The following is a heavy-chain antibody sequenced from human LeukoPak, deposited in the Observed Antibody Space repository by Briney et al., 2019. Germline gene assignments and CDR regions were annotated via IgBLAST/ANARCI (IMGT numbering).Heavy chain of an antibody. V-gene: IGHV3-23*01. J-gene: IGHJ3*02. CDR2: ISGSDGNT. CDR3: AKGRGDGDNLGEPDDAFDT. Sequence: GGSLRLSCAASGFTFRNYAMSWVRQAPGKGLEWVSTISGSDGNTYFAGSVKGRFTISRDNFKNMLYLQMNSLRAEDTAVYFCAKGRGDGDNLGEPDDAFDTWGRGTMVTVSS. CDR1: GFTFRNYA. D-gene: IGHD5-24*01.